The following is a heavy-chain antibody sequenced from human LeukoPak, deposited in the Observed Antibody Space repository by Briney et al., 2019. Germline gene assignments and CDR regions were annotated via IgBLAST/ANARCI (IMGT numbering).Heavy chain of an antibody. Sequence: ASVTVSCTASGYTFTSYAMHWVRQAPGQRLEWMGWINAGNGNAKYSQKFQGRVTITRDTSASTAYMELSSLRSEDTAVYYCARSTVPIDFWSGYHTYYGMDVWGQGTTVTVSS. V-gene: IGHV1-3*01. CDR2: INAGNGNA. CDR1: GYTFTSYA. CDR3: ARSTVPIDFWSGYHTYYGMDV. D-gene: IGHD3-3*01. J-gene: IGHJ6*02.